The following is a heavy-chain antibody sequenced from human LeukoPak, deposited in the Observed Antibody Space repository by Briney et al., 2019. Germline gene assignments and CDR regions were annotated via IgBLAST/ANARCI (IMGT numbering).Heavy chain of an antibody. J-gene: IGHJ4*02. V-gene: IGHV4-39*01. CDR2: VYYTGTT. CDR3: ATAYSGSYYYFDY. D-gene: IGHD1-26*01. Sequence: SETLSLTCTVSAGAISNSSSYWGWIRQPAGKGLEWIGTVYYTGTTYYNPSLKSRLTISVDSSKNQFSLKLTSMTAADTAVFYCATAYSGSYYYFDYWGQGTLVTVSS. CDR1: AGAISNSSSY.